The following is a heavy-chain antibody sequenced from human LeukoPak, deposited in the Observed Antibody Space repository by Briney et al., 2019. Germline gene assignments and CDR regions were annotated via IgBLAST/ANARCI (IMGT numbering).Heavy chain of an antibody. J-gene: IGHJ5*02. CDR3: GRPRHNTFAP. Sequence: GASVKVSCKASGYTFTSNYMHWVRQAPGQGLEWMGWINPNSGDTNYAQKFQGRVTVTRDTSSSTSYLELSRLRSDDTALYYCGRPRHNTFAPGGGEPLVTVSS. V-gene: IGHV1-2*02. D-gene: IGHD1-1*01. CDR1: GYTFTSNY. CDR2: INPNSGDT.